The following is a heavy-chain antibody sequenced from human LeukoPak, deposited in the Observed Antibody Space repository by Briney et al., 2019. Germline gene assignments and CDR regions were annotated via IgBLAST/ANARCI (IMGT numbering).Heavy chain of an antibody. CDR3: ARGVAGYDFWSGYHYYFDY. V-gene: IGHV3-73*01. CDR2: IRSKANSYAT. D-gene: IGHD3-3*01. CDR1: GFTFSGSA. J-gene: IGHJ4*02. Sequence: GGSLRLSCAASGFTFSGSAMHWVRQASGKGLEWVGRIRSKANSYATAYAASVKGRFTISRDDSKNTAYLQMNSLRAEDTAVYYCARGVAGYDFWSGYHYYFDYWGQGTLVTVSS.